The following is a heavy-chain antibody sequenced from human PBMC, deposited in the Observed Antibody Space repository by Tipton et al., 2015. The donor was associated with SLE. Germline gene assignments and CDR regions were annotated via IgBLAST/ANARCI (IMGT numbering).Heavy chain of an antibody. V-gene: IGHV4-59*08. CDR2: YTGSA. J-gene: IGHJ6*02. CDR1: GGSMSGHY. D-gene: IGHD5-12*01. CDR3: AREYSGSYYFYGLDV. Sequence: TLSLTCTVSGGSMSGHYWGWIRQFPGKGLEWFGYTGSAVYNPSLKSRVTISVDTSQNQFSLKLRSVTAADTAVYFCAREYSGSYYFYGLDVWGHGTTVTVS.